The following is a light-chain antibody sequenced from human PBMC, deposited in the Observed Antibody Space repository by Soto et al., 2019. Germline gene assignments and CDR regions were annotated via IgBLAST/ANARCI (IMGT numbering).Light chain of an antibody. CDR3: LSYEKSLSGYV. CDR2: GNT. Sequence: QSVLTQPPSVSGAPGQRLTLSCTGSSSNIGAGYDVHWYQQLPGAAPKVVIYGNTNRPSGVPDRFSGSKSGPSASLVITGLQAEDEADYYSLSYEKSLSGYVFGAGTKVTVL. V-gene: IGLV1-40*01. CDR1: SSNIGAGYD. J-gene: IGLJ1*01.